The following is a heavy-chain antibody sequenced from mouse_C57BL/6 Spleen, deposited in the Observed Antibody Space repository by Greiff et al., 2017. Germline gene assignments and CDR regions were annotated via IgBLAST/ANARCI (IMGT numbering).Heavy chain of an antibody. J-gene: IGHJ4*01. CDR2: ISDGGSYT. CDR3: ARETDAMDD. V-gene: IGHV5-4*01. Sequence: EVKVVESGGGLVKPGGSLKLSCAASGFTFSSYAMSWVRQTPEKRLEWVATISDGGSYTYYPDNVKGRFTISRDNAKNNLYLQMSHLKSEDTAMYYCARETDAMDDWGQGTSVTVSS. CDR1: GFTFSSYA.